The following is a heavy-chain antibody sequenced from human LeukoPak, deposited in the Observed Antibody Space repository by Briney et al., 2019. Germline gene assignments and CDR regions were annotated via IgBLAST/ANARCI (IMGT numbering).Heavy chain of an antibody. CDR2: ISSSGSTI. Sequence: GGSLRLSCAASGFTFSSYEMNWVRQAPGKGLEWVSYISSSGSTIYYADSVKGRFAISRDNAKNSLYLQMNSLRAEDTAVYYCARKYYYGSGSYYKDAFDIWGQGTTVTVSS. CDR1: GFTFSSYE. CDR3: ARKYYYGSGSYYKDAFDI. D-gene: IGHD3-10*01. V-gene: IGHV3-48*03. J-gene: IGHJ3*02.